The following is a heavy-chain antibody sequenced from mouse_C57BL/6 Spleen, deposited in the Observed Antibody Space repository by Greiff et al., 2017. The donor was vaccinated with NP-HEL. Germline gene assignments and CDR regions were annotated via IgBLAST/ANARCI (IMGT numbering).Heavy chain of an antibody. CDR3: ARKDYYGSSYGYFDV. D-gene: IGHD1-1*01. CDR2: IWSGGST. CDR1: GFSLTSYG. Sequence: QVQLKESGPGLVQPSQSLSITCTVSGFSLTSYGVHWVRQSPGKGLEWLGVIWSGGSTDYNAAFISRLSISKDNSKGQVFFKMNSLQADDTAIYYCARKDYYGSSYGYFDVWGTGTTVTVSS. V-gene: IGHV2-2*01. J-gene: IGHJ1*03.